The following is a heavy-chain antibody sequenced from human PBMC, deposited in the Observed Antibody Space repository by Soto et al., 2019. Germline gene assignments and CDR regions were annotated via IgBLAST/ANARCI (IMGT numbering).Heavy chain of an antibody. CDR3: AKDRDYYGSGSCIDY. D-gene: IGHD3-10*01. CDR2: LSGSAGST. CDR1: GFTFSSYA. Sequence: GGSLRLSCAASGFTFSSYAMSWVRQAPGKGLEWVSALSGSAGSTYYADSVKGRFTISRDNSKNTLYLQMNSLRAEDTAVYYCAKDRDYYGSGSCIDYWGQGTLVTVSS. J-gene: IGHJ4*02. V-gene: IGHV3-23*01.